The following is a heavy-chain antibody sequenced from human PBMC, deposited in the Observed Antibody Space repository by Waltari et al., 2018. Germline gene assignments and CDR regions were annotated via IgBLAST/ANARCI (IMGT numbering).Heavy chain of an antibody. J-gene: IGHJ4*02. CDR2: VHQRGRS. CDR1: GDSIRNNFF. V-gene: IGHV4-4*02. D-gene: IGHD2-15*01. Sequence: QVQLQESGPGLVKPSGTLSLTCTVSGDSIRNNFFWSWVRQSPGKGLEWIGQVHQRGRSNYNPSLESRVTVSMDTSKNQFSLKMTSVTAADTAIYYCASDRGRGLYLDSWGQGTLVTVSP. CDR3: ASDRGRGLYLDS.